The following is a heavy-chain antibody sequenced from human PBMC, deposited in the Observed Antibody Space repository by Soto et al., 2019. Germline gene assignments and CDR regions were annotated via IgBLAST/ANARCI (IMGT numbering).Heavy chain of an antibody. J-gene: IGHJ4*02. CDR3: AKNYFFDS. CDR1: GFTFSSYA. Sequence: GGSLRLSCAASGFTFSSYAMSWARQAPGKGLEWVSSIGVSSDAYYADSVKGRFTISRDNSRNTLYLQMNSLRAEDTALYYCAKNYFFDSWGQRTLVTVSS. V-gene: IGHV3-23*01. CDR2: IGVSSDA.